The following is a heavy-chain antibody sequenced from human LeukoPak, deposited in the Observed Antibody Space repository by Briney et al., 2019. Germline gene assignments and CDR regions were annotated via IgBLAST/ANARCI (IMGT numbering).Heavy chain of an antibody. J-gene: IGHJ4*02. V-gene: IGHV1-69*05. Sequence: SVKVSCKASGGTFSSCAISWVRQAPGQGLEWMGRIIPIFGTANYAQKFQGRVTITTDESTSTAYMELSSLRSEDTAVYYCARLGEMATDLSDYWGQGTLVTVSS. CDR2: IIPIFGTA. D-gene: IGHD5-24*01. CDR1: GGTFSSCA. CDR3: ARLGEMATDLSDY.